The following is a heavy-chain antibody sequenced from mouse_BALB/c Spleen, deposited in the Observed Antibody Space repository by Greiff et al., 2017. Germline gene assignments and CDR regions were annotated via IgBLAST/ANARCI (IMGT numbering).Heavy chain of an antibody. V-gene: IGHV1S29*02. D-gene: IGHD1-1*02. J-gene: IGHJ2*01. CDR1: GYTFTDYN. CDR2: IYPYNGGT. Sequence: EVQRVESGPELVKPGASVKISCKASGYTFTDYNMHWVKQSHGKSLEWIGYIYPYNGGTGYNQKFKSKATLTVDNSSSTAYMELRSLTSEDSAVYYCARRDYGLFDYWGQGTTLTVSS. CDR3: ARRDYGLFDY.